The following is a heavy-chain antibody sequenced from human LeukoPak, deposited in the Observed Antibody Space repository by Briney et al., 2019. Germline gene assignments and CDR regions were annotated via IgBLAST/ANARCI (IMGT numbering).Heavy chain of an antibody. Sequence: ASVKVSCKASGYTFTGYYMHWVRQAPGQGLEWMGWINPNSGGTNYAQKFQGRVTMTRDTSITTAYMELSRLSSDDTAVYYCARHPGRVTNDWYFDLWGRGTLVTVSS. CDR1: GYTFTGYY. CDR3: ARHPGRVTNDWYFDL. V-gene: IGHV1-2*02. J-gene: IGHJ2*01. CDR2: INPNSGGT. D-gene: IGHD4-23*01.